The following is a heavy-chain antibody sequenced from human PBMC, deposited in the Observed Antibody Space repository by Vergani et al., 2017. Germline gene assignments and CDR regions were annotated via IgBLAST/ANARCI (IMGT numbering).Heavy chain of an antibody. Sequence: QVQLVESGGGLVKPRGSLRLSCAASGFTFSDYYMSWICHAPGKGLERVSYISSSGSTIYYADSVKGRFTISRANAKNSLYLQMNSLRAEDTAVYYCASSGSWGDAFDIWGQATMVTVSS. CDR1: GFTFSDYY. V-gene: IGHV3-11*01. CDR2: ISSSGSTI. D-gene: IGHD3-10*01. J-gene: IGHJ3*02. CDR3: ASSGSWGDAFDI.